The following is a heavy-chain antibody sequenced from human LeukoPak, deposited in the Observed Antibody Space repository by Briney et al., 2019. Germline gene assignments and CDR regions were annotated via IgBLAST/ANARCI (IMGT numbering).Heavy chain of an antibody. Sequence: GASVKVSCKASGGTFSSYAISWVRQAPGQGLEWMGGIIPIFGTANYAQNFQGRVTMTSDMSTSTVYMELSSLRSGDTAVYYCARDGGRGDGSIAFDIWGQGTMVTVSS. D-gene: IGHD3-10*01. CDR1: GGTFSSYA. CDR2: IIPIFGTA. V-gene: IGHV1-69*05. CDR3: ARDGGRGDGSIAFDI. J-gene: IGHJ3*02.